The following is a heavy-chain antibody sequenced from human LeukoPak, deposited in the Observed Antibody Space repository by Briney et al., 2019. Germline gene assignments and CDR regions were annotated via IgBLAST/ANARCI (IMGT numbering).Heavy chain of an antibody. D-gene: IGHD2-21*02. V-gene: IGHV4-59*01. Sequence: SETLSLTCTVSGGSISSYYWSWIRQPPGRGLEWIGYIYYSGSTNYNPSLKSRVTISVDTSKNQFSLKLSSVTAADTAVYYCARCGGDCYYSPAFDIWGQGTMVTVSS. CDR2: IYYSGST. J-gene: IGHJ3*02. CDR3: ARCGGDCYYSPAFDI. CDR1: GGSISSYY.